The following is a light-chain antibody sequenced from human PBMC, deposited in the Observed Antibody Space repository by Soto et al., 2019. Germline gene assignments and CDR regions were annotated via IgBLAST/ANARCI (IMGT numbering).Light chain of an antibody. CDR2: GAS. Sequence: EVVLTQSPGTLSLSPGEGATLSCRSSQDVGTNYLAWYQQKPGQALRLLIFGASSRASGVPVRFSGSGSGTDFTLTISRLEPEDSAVYYCQQFINSPYMYIFGQGTKLEI. V-gene: IGKV3-20*01. CDR3: QQFINSPYMYI. J-gene: IGKJ2*01. CDR1: QDVGTNY.